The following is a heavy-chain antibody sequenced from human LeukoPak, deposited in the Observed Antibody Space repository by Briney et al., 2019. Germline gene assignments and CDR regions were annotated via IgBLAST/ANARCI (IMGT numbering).Heavy chain of an antibody. V-gene: IGHV4-59*01. Sequence: KTSETLSLTCTVSGGSISSYFWNWVRQPPGRGLEWIGYISYSGSTSYNSSFNSRVTISLDTSKKQVSLKLSFVTAADTAVYFCARGVGSGGYYGSSHWHLDLWGRGTLVTVSS. CDR2: ISYSGST. D-gene: IGHD3-22*01. J-gene: IGHJ2*01. CDR1: GGSISSYF. CDR3: ARGVGSGGYYGSSHWHLDL.